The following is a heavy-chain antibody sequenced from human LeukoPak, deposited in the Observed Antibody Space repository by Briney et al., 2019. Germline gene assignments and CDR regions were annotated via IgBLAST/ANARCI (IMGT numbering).Heavy chain of an antibody. J-gene: IGHJ6*02. CDR3: ARAGYTAMVRTLYYYYGMDV. V-gene: IGHV3-30*04. CDR2: ISYDGSNK. Sequence: GGSLRLSCAASGFTFSSYAMHWVRQAPGKGLEWVAVISYDGSNKYYADSVKGRFTIPRDNSKNTLYLQMNSLRAEDTAVYYCARAGYTAMVRTLYYYYGMDVWGQGTTVTVSS. D-gene: IGHD5-18*01. CDR1: GFTFSSYA.